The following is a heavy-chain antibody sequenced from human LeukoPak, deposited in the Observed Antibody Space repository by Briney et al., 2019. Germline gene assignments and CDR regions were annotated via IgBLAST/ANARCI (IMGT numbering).Heavy chain of an antibody. D-gene: IGHD3-16*01. V-gene: IGHV3-9*01. J-gene: IGHJ3*02. Sequence: PGGSLRLSCAASGFTFDDYAMHWVRQAPGKGLEWVSGISWNSGSIGYADSVKGRFTISRDNAKNSLYLQMNSLRAEDTALYYCAKDNRGGGDAFDIWGQGTMVTVSS. CDR3: AKDNRGGGDAFDI. CDR2: ISWNSGSI. CDR1: GFTFDDYA.